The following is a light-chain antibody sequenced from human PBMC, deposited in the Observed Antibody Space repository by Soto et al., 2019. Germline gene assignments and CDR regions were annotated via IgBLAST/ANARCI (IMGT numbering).Light chain of an antibody. CDR3: IQATQSSWT. V-gene: IGKV2-24*01. CDR1: QSLVHNDGNTY. CDR2: KVS. Sequence: DIVMTQTPLSSPVTLGQAASISCRSSQSLVHNDGNTYLRWFQQRPGQPPRLLIYKVSDRFSGVPDRFSGSGAGTDFTQTISRVEAEDVGVYYCIQATQSSWTVGQGTKVDIK. J-gene: IGKJ1*01.